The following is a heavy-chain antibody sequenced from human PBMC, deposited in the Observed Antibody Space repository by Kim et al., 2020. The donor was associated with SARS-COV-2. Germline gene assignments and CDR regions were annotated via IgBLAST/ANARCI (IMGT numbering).Heavy chain of an antibody. V-gene: IGHV4-34*01. CDR3: ARDKMRDSHAAIQF. CDR2: ITHSVRS. CDR1: GGSFSGYY. Sequence: SETLSLTCAFYGGSFSGYYWNWIRQSPGKGLEWLSDITHSVRSSYNPSLQNLVTISFDTSKPPFSLLFLSVPAAYTAVYYCARDKMRDSHAAIQFWGQGT. J-gene: IGHJ1*01. D-gene: IGHD2-15*01.